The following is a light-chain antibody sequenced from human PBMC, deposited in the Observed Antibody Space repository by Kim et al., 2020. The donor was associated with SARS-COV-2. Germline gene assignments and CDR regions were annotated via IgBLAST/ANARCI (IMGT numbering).Light chain of an antibody. V-gene: IGKV3-15*01. CDR2: RAS. Sequence: CVSTGESDALSCRASRSVSNTLAWYQQKTGQAPRRLIYRASTRATGVPARFSGSGSGTEFTLTISSLQSEDLAVYYCQQYNKWPLTFGGGTKLEI. CDR1: RSVSNT. CDR3: QQYNKWPLT. J-gene: IGKJ4*01.